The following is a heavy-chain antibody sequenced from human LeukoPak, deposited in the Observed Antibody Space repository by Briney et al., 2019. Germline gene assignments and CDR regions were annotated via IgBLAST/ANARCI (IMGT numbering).Heavy chain of an antibody. V-gene: IGHV3-30*18. CDR2: ISFEGGKI. D-gene: IGHD4-17*01. CDR1: GFTFSRHD. J-gene: IGHJ4*02. CDR3: AKDRSDEFYGDEFDH. Sequence: GGSLRLSCAASGFTFSRHDMHWVRQAPGKGLEWVAIISFEGGKIDYADSVKGRFTISRDNSMNTLYLQMRSLRVEDTAVYYCAKDRSDEFYGDEFDHWGQGTLVTVSS.